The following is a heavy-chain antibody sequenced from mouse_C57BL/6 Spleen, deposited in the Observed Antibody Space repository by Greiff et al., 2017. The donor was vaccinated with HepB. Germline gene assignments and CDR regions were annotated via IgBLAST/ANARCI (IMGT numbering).Heavy chain of an antibody. D-gene: IGHD1-1*01. V-gene: IGHV1-82*01. J-gene: IGHJ1*03. Sequence: VQLQESGPELVKPGASVKISCKASGYAFSSSWMNWVKQRPGKGLEWIGRIYPGDGDTNYNGKFKGKATRTADKSSSTAYMQLSSLTSEDSAVYFCAREGYYYGSNHWYFDVWGTGTTVTVSS. CDR3: AREGYYYGSNHWYFDV. CDR2: IYPGDGDT. CDR1: GYAFSSSW.